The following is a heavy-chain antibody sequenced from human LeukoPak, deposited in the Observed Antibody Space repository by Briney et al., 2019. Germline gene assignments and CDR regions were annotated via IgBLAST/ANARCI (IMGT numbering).Heavy chain of an antibody. CDR1: GGSVTSTNW. CDR2: IYYSGST. V-gene: IGHV4-39*01. J-gene: IGHJ3*02. Sequence: PSETLSLTCGVSGGSVTSTNWWTWIRQPPGKGLEWIGSIYYSGSTYYNPSLNSRVTISVDTSKNQFSLKLSSVTAADTAVYYCARLLDYGDFDPDAFDIWGQGTMVTVSS. CDR3: ARLLDYGDFDPDAFDI. D-gene: IGHD4-17*01.